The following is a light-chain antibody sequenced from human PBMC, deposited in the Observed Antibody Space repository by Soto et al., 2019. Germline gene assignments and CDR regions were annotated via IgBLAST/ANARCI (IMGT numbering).Light chain of an antibody. CDR2: ANS. J-gene: IGLJ1*01. V-gene: IGLV1-44*01. CDR3: QSYESSSRSGFV. Sequence: QSVLTQPPSASGTPGQRVTISCSGDSSSIERNTVSWYQQLPGMAPKLLIYANSNRPSGVPDRFSGSKSGISASLAITGLQADDEADYYCQSYESSSRSGFVFGSGTKVNLL. CDR1: SSSIERNT.